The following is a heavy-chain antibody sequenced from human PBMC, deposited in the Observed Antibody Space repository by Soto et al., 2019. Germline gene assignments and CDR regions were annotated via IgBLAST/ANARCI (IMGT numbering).Heavy chain of an antibody. V-gene: IGHV3-30-3*01. CDR2: ISDDGSNK. CDR3: ARGPVITIPEYFDY. CDR1: GFTFSSYA. J-gene: IGHJ4*02. D-gene: IGHD3-22*01. Sequence: QVQLVESGGGVVQPGRSLRLSCAASGFTFSSYAMHWVRQAPGKGLEWVAVISDDGSNKYYADSVKGRFTISRDNSKNTLYLQMNSLRAEDTAVYYCARGPVITIPEYFDYWGQGTLVTVSS.